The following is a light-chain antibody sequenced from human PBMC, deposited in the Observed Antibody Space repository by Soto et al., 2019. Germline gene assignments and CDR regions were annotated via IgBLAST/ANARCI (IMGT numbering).Light chain of an antibody. CDR1: QSVSGW. CDR2: DAS. J-gene: IGKJ1*01. Sequence: IHMTHSPSTLSASFGDTVTVTFRAIQSVSGWLAWYQQKPGEAPKLLIYDASALPRGVPSRFSGSGSGTKFTLTIASLQPDDFATYYCQQYETFSGTFGPGTKVDIK. CDR3: QQYETFSGT. V-gene: IGKV1-5*01.